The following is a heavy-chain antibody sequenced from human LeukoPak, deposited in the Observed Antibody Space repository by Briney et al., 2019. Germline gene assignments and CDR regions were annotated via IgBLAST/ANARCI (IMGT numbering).Heavy chain of an antibody. CDR2: LLYDGSNK. D-gene: IGHD5-18*01. V-gene: IGHV3-33*05. J-gene: IGHJ4*02. CDR3: AKEDTAMLPRGLNY. CDR1: GFTFSSYG. Sequence: GVSVTLYCAASGFTFSSYGMHWLRQAPGKGLEGVAVLLYDGSNKYYADSVKGRFTISRDNSKNTLYLQMNSLRAEDTAVYYCAKEDTAMLPRGLNYWGQGTLVTVSS.